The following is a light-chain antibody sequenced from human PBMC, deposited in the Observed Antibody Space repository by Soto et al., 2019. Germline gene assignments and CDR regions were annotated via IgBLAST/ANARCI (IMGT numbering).Light chain of an antibody. V-gene: IGKV3-11*01. CDR1: QSVSSL. Sequence: EFVLTQSPATLSLSPGERATLSCRASQSVSSLLAWYQQKPGQAPRLLIYDASNRATGIPARFSGSGSGTDFTLTISSLEPEDCAVYYCHQRSNWPPSFGPGTTVEI. CDR2: DAS. CDR3: HQRSNWPPS. J-gene: IGKJ3*01.